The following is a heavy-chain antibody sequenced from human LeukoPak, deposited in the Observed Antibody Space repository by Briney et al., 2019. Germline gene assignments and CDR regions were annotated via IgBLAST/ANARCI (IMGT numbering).Heavy chain of an antibody. V-gene: IGHV4-4*07. D-gene: IGHD1/OR15-1a*01. J-gene: IGHJ5*02. CDR3: ARRVWEQRSVAHENWFDP. CDR2: ISSSGNT. CDR1: GDSSNTYS. Sequence: SETLSLTCTVSGDSSNTYSWNWIRQPAGKALGWIGRISSSGNTNYNPSLRSRVTMSLDRSKNQFSLKLSSVTAADTAVYYCARRVWEQRSVAHENWFDPWGQGTLVSVSS.